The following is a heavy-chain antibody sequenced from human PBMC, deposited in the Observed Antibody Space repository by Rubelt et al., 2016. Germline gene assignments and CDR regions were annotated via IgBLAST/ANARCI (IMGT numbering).Heavy chain of an antibody. V-gene: IGHV4-39*07. CDR1: GDSLSSSSYR. CDR2: IYHSGST. J-gene: IGHJ4*02. D-gene: IGHD6-19*01. CDR3: ARRPRGWNFDY. Sequence: QLQLQESGPGLVKPSETLSLTCTVSGDSLSSSSYRWGWIRQPPGKGLEWIGSIYHSGSTYYNPSLKRRVTFSVETSKNQLSRNLSAVTAADTAVYYCARRPRGWNFDYWGQGTLVTVSS.